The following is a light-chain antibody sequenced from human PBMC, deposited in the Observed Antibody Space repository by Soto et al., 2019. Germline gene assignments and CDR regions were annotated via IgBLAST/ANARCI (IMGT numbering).Light chain of an antibody. V-gene: IGLV2-23*01. CDR2: EGN. J-gene: IGLJ1*01. Sequence: QSVLTQPASVSGSPGQSITISCTGTSSDVGSYNLVSWYQQHPGKAPKLMIYEGNKRPSGVSNRSAGSKSANTASLTISGLQTEDAADYYCCSYAGTNTLVFGTGTKVTVL. CDR3: CSYAGTNTLV. CDR1: SSDVGSYNL.